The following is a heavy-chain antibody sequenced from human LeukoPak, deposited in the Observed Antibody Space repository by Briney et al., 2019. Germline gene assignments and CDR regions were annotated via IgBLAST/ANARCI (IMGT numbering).Heavy chain of an antibody. CDR2: IYYSGST. Sequence: SETLSLTCTVSGGSISSSSYYWGWIRQPPGKGLEWIGSIYYSGSTYYNPSLKSRVTISVDTSKNQFSLKLSSVTAADTAVYYCARKYSSSGYNWFDPWGQGTLVTVSS. CDR3: ARKYSSSGYNWFDP. D-gene: IGHD6-6*01. CDR1: GGSISSSSYY. J-gene: IGHJ5*02. V-gene: IGHV4-39*07.